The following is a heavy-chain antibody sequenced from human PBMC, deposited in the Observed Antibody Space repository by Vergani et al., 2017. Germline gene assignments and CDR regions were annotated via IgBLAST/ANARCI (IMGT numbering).Heavy chain of an antibody. CDR1: GFTFSSYS. CDR2: ISSSGSTI. V-gene: IGHV3-48*04. D-gene: IGHD3-22*01. J-gene: IGHJ4*02. Sequence: EVQLVESGGGLVQPGGSLRLSCAASGFTFSSYSMNWVRQAPGKGLEWVSYISSSGSTIYYADSVKGRFTISRDNAKNSLYLQMNSLRAEDTAVYYCARDRDYYDSSGYAVGYWGQGTLVTVSS. CDR3: ARDRDYYDSSGYAVGY.